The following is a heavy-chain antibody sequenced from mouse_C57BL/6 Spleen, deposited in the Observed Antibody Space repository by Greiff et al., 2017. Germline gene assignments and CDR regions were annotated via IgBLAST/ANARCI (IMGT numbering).Heavy chain of an antibody. D-gene: IGHD1-1*01. CDR2: ISSGGSYT. Sequence: EVQLVESGGDLVKPGGSLKLSCAASGFTFSSYGMSWVRQTPDKRLEWVATISSGGSYTYYPDSVKGRFTLSRDNAKNTLYLQMSSLKSEDTAMYYCAVYYGSSSWFAYWGQGTLVTVSA. J-gene: IGHJ3*01. CDR3: AVYYGSSSWFAY. V-gene: IGHV5-6*01. CDR1: GFTFSSYG.